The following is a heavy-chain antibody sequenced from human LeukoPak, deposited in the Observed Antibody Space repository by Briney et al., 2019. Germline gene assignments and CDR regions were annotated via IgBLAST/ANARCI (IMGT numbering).Heavy chain of an antibody. V-gene: IGHV3-9*01. CDR2: ISWNSGSI. Sequence: GGSLRLSCAASGFTFDDYAMHWVRQVPGKGLEWVSGISWNSGSIGYANSVKGRFTISRDNAKKSLYLQMNSLRAEDTAVYYCAKDTSIGRYCTNGVCSPFDYWGQGTLVTVSS. CDR3: AKDTSIGRYCTNGVCSPFDY. CDR1: GFTFDDYA. J-gene: IGHJ4*02. D-gene: IGHD2-8*01.